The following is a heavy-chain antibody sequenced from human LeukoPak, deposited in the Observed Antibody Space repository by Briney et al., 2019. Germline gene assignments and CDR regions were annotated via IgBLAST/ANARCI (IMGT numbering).Heavy chain of an antibody. Sequence: PSETLSLTCAVYGGSFSGYYRSWIRQPPGKGLEWIGEINHSGSTNYNPSLKSRVTISVDTSKNQFSLKLSSVTAADTAVYYCARGVNYYFDYWGQGTLVTVSS. CDR3: ARGVNYYFDY. J-gene: IGHJ4*02. V-gene: IGHV4-34*01. CDR1: GGSFSGYY. D-gene: IGHD1-20*01. CDR2: INHSGST.